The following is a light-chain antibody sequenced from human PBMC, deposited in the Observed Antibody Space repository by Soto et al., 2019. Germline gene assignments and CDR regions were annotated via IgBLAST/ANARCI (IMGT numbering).Light chain of an antibody. CDR1: QNVRSN. CDR2: GAS. V-gene: IGKV3-15*01. Sequence: EIVSTQSRASVCFGGLEIATLSCRASQNVRSNLAWYQQKPGQAPRLLIYGASTRATGIPARFSGRGSGTEFILTISSLQSEDFAVYYCQQYDDWPETFGQGTKVDIK. J-gene: IGKJ1*01. CDR3: QQYDDWPET.